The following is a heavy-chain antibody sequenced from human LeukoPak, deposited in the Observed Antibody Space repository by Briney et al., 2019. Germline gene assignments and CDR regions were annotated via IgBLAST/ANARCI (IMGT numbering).Heavy chain of an antibody. D-gene: IGHD6-19*01. CDR1: GFTFSNYE. V-gene: IGHV3-48*03. CDR2: ISSSGSTR. CDR3: AREIVSAVAGNFDY. Sequence: GGSLRLSCAASGFTFSNYEMNWVRQAPGKGLEWDSYISSSGSTRTYADSVKGRFTISRDNAKNSLSLEMNSLRAEDTAVYYCAREIVSAVAGNFDYWGQGTLVTVSS. J-gene: IGHJ4*02.